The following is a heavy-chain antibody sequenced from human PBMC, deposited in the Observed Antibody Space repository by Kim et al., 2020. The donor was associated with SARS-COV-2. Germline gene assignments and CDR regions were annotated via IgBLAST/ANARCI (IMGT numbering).Heavy chain of an antibody. Sequence: LETLSLTCAVYGGSFSGYYWSWIRQPPGKGLEWIGEINHSGSTNYNPSLKSRVTISVDTSKNQFSLKLSSVTAADTAVYYCARGGSSRKLSDFDYWGQGTLVTVSS. CDR1: GGSFSGYY. CDR3: ARGGSSRKLSDFDY. V-gene: IGHV4-34*01. D-gene: IGHD1-26*01. CDR2: INHSGST. J-gene: IGHJ4*02.